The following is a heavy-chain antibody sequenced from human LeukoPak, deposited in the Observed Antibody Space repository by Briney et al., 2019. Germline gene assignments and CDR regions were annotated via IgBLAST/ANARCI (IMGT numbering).Heavy chain of an antibody. CDR3: VILTGYYYRNFDY. CDR2: ISGSGGST. D-gene: IGHD3-9*01. Sequence: GGSLRLSCAASAFTLRSYTMNWVRQAPGKGLEWVSAISGSGGSTYYADSVKGRFTISRDNSKNTLYLQMNSLRAEDTAVYYCVILTGYYYRNFDYWGQGTLVTVSS. V-gene: IGHV3-23*01. J-gene: IGHJ4*02. CDR1: AFTLRSYT.